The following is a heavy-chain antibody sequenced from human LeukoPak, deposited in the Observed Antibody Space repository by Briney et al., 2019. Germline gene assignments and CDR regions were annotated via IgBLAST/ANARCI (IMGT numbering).Heavy chain of an antibody. D-gene: IGHD2-15*01. J-gene: IGHJ6*02. CDR3: ARCQDRHAYYYGMDV. CDR2: INWNVGIT. CDR1: VFTFYDYG. Sequence: GGSLRLSCAASVFTFYDYGMTWVRQAPGKGLECVSGINWNVGITGDADSVKGRFTISRDHAKNSLYMQMNSLRAEDTALYHCARCQDRHAYYYGMDVWGQGTTVTVSS. V-gene: IGHV3-20*01.